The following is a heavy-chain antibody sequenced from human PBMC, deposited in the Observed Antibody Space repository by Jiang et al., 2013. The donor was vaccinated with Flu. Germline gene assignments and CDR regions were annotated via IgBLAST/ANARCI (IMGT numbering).Heavy chain of an antibody. J-gene: IGHJ4*02. D-gene: IGHD1-1*01. V-gene: IGHV3-48*01. Sequence: GLVQPGGSLRLSCVASGFIFDNYNMNWVRQAPGKGLEWVAYIGSSSRFTYYADSVKGRLTVARDNVKNSLYLQMNSLRPEDTAVYYCAREMTTTYFDYWGQGSLVTVSS. CDR2: IGSSSRFT. CDR3: AREMTTTYFDY. CDR1: GFIFDNYN.